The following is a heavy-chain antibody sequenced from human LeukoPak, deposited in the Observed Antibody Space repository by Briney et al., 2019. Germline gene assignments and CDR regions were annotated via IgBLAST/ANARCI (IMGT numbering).Heavy chain of an antibody. CDR2: ISYDGSNK. D-gene: IGHD2-8*01. V-gene: IGHV3-30*04. J-gene: IGHJ6*03. Sequence: GGSLRLSCAASGFTFSSYAMHWVRQAPGKGLEWVAVISYDGSNKYYADSVKGRFTISRDNSKNTLYLQMNSLRAEDTAVYYCARGLHCTNGVCYSYYYYMDVWGKGTTVTVSS. CDR1: GFTFSSYA. CDR3: ARGLHCTNGVCYSYYYYMDV.